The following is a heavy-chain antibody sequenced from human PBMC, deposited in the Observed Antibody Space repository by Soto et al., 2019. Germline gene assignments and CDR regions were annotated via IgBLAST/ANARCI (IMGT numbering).Heavy chain of an antibody. J-gene: IGHJ6*02. V-gene: IGHV4-31*11. Sequence: QVQLQESGPGLVKSSQTLSLTCAVSGGSISSGGNYWSWIRKHPGRGLEGIGYIYYSGSTYYNPSLKSRVTISVDTSKNQFSMKLNSVTAADTAVYYCARARMVRGVIYYYGMDVWGQGTTVTVSS. CDR1: GGSISSGGNY. D-gene: IGHD3-10*01. CDR2: IYYSGST. CDR3: ARARMVRGVIYYYGMDV.